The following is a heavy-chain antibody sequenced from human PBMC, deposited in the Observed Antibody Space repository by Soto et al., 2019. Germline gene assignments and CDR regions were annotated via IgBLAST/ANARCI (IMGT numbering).Heavy chain of an antibody. CDR2: IYYSGST. V-gene: IGHV4-31*03. CDR3: ATIYDSSGYYYGNNWFDP. Sequence: LSLTCTVSGASISSGDYYWSWIRQHPGKGLEWIGYIYYSGSTYYNPSLKSRVSISVDTSKNQFSLKLSSVTAADTAVYYCATIYDSSGYYYGNNWFDPWGQGTLVTVSS. CDR1: GASISSGDYY. J-gene: IGHJ5*02. D-gene: IGHD3-22*01.